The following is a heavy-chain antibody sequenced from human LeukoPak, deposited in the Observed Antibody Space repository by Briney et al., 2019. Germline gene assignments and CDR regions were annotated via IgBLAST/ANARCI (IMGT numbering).Heavy chain of an antibody. V-gene: IGHV4-38-2*01. D-gene: IGHD3-10*01. Sequence: PSETLSLTCAVSGYSISSGYYWGWIRQPPGKGLEWIGSIYHSGSTYYNPSLKSRVTISVDTSKNQFSLKLSSVTAADTAVYYCARLEITMVRGVITYFDYRGQGTLVTVSS. CDR3: ARLEITMVRGVITYFDY. CDR1: GYSISSGYY. CDR2: IYHSGST. J-gene: IGHJ4*02.